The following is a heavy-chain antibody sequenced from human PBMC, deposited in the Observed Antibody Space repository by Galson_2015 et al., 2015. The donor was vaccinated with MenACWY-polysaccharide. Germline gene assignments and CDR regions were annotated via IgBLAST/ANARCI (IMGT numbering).Heavy chain of an antibody. Sequence: SVKVSCKAAGYTFTNSAINWVRQAPGQGLEWMGWINTNTGNPTYAQGFTGRFVFSLDTSVSTTYLQVSSLKAEGTAVYYCARAGITMPNSRDAFDIWGQGTLVTVSS. CDR2: INTNTGNP. CDR1: GYTFTNSA. D-gene: IGHD3-10*01. J-gene: IGHJ3*02. CDR3: ARAGITMPNSRDAFDI. V-gene: IGHV7-4-1*02.